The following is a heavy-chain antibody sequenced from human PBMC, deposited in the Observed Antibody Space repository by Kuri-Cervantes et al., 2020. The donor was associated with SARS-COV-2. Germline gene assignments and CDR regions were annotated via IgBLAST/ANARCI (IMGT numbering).Heavy chain of an antibody. CDR2: IYTSGST. CDR3: AGTTPYYDFWSGYYTPVFDY. J-gene: IGHJ4*02. Sequence: GSLRLSCTVSGGSISSYYWSWIRQPAGKGLEWIGRIYTSGSTNYNPSLKSRVTMSVDTSKNQFSLKLSSVTAADTAVYYCAGTTPYYDFWSGYYTPVFDYWGQGTLVTVSS. CDR1: GGSISSYY. D-gene: IGHD3-3*01. V-gene: IGHV4-4*07.